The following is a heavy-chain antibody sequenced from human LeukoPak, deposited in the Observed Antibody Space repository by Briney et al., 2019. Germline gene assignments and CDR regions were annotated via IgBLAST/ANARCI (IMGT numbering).Heavy chain of an antibody. V-gene: IGHV5-51*01. J-gene: IGHJ4*02. Sequence: GESLKISCKGSGYRFTTYWIGWVRQMPGKGLEWMGIIYPGDSDTRYSPSFQGQVTMSADKSIGTAYLQWSSPKASDSGIYYCVRMGVGYSYAEYWGQGTLVTVPS. CDR1: GYRFTTYW. CDR2: IYPGDSDT. D-gene: IGHD5-12*01. CDR3: VRMGVGYSYAEY.